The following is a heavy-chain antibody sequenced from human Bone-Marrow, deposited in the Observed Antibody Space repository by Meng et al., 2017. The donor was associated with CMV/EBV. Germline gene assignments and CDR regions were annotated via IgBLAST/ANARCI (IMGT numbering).Heavy chain of an antibody. CDR3: ARDPDHSHGGSGRCLDY. V-gene: IGHV3-21*01. D-gene: IGHD3-10*01. Sequence: GESLKISCAASGFTLSSYAMIWVRQTPGKGLEWLSFITSSNTLIYQADSVKGRFTVSRDNAKNSLYLQMNSLRAEDTAIYYCARDPDHSHGGSGRCLDYWGQGTLVTVSS. CDR2: ITSSNTLI. CDR1: GFTLSSYA. J-gene: IGHJ4*02.